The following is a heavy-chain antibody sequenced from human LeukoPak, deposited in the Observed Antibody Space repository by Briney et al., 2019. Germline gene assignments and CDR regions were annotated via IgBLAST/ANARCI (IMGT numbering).Heavy chain of an antibody. D-gene: IGHD5-12*01. V-gene: IGHV4-30-2*01. CDR2: TYHSGSP. J-gene: IGHJ6*02. CDR3: ARATSAYDSGHMDV. Sequence: SESLSLTCAVSGAPISSGGYSWNWVRQTPGKGLEWIGYTYHSGSPRYNPSLESRVTISADRSKNQFSLSLTSVTAADTATYYCARATSAYDSGHMDVWGQGTTVTVSS. CDR1: GAPISSGGYS.